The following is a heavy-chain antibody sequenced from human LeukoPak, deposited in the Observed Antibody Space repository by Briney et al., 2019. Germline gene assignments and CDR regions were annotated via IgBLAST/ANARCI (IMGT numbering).Heavy chain of an antibody. CDR2: ISAYNGNT. J-gene: IGHJ4*02. Sequence: ASVKVSCKASGYTFTSYAMNWVRQAPGQGLEWMGWISAYNGNTNYAQKLQGRVTMTTDTSTSTAYMELRSLRSDDTAVYYCARGHCSGGSCYSTPGGGYWGQGTLVTVSS. CDR3: ARGHCSGGSCYSTPGGGY. V-gene: IGHV1-18*01. D-gene: IGHD2-15*01. CDR1: GYTFTSYA.